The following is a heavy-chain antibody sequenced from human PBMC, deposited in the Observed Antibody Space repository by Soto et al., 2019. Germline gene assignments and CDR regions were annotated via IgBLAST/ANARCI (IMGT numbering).Heavy chain of an antibody. CDR2: INHRGST. V-gene: IGHV4-34*01. Sequence: QVQLQQWGAGLLKPSETLSLTCAVYGGSFSGYYWSWIRQPPGKGLEWIGEINHRGSTNYNPSLKSRVTISVDTSKSQFSLKLSSVTAADTAVYYCARGHGAVIAARRGGRIAAALFDYWGRGTLVTVSS. CDR1: GGSFSGYY. D-gene: IGHD6-13*01. J-gene: IGHJ4*02. CDR3: ARGHGAVIAARRGGRIAAALFDY.